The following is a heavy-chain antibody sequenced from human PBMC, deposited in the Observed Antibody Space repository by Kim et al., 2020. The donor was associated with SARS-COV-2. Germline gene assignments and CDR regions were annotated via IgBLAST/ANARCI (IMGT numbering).Heavy chain of an antibody. V-gene: IGHV3-15*01. J-gene: IGHJ4*02. Sequence: KGRFTISRDDSKNTLYLKMNSLKTEDTAVYYCTTATSYYYDSSGPQENFDYWGQGTLVTVSS. D-gene: IGHD3-22*01. CDR3: TTATSYYYDSSGPQENFDY.